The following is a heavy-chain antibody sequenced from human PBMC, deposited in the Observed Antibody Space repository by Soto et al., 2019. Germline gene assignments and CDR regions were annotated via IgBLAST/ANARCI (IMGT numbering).Heavy chain of an antibody. Sequence: GASVKVSCKASGYTFTSYGISWVRQAPGQGLEWMGWISAYNGNTNYAQKLQGRVTMTTDTSTSTAYMELGSLRSDDTAVYYCAREFICGGDCYWHAFDIWGQGTMVTVSS. D-gene: IGHD2-21*01. CDR1: GYTFTSYG. V-gene: IGHV1-18*01. CDR2: ISAYNGNT. J-gene: IGHJ3*02. CDR3: AREFICGGDCYWHAFDI.